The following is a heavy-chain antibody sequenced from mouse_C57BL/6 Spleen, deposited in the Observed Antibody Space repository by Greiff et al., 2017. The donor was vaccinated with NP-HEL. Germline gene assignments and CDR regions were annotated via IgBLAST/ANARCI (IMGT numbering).Heavy chain of an antibody. Sequence: EVQLQQSGPELVKPGASVKISCKASGYTFTDYYMNWVKQSHGKSLEWIGDINPNNGGTSYNQKFKGKATLTVDKSSSTAYMELRSLTSEDSAVYYCARSRSLYYGNRGVYFDYWGQGTTLTVSS. CDR2: INPNNGGT. CDR3: ARSRSLYYGNRGVYFDY. CDR1: GYTFTDYY. J-gene: IGHJ2*01. V-gene: IGHV1-26*01. D-gene: IGHD2-1*01.